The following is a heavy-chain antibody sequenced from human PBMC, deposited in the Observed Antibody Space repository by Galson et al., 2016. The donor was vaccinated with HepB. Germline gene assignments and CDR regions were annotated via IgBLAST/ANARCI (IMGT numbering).Heavy chain of an antibody. CDR2: IYSSGIS. CDR3: ERDDCSAGTCYRCMDV. D-gene: IGHD2-15*01. J-gene: IGHJ6*04. V-gene: IGHV4-4*07. CDR1: GGSIRSYY. Sequence: SETLSLTCSVSGGSIRSYYWSWIRQPAGKGLEWIGRIYSSGISNYNPSLQSRVTMSVDTSNTQSSLNLTSVTAADTAVYYCERDDCSAGTCYRCMDVWGKGTSVTVSS.